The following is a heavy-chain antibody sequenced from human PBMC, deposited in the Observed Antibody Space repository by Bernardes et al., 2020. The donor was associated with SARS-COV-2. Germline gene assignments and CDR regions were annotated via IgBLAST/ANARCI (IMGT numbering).Heavy chain of an antibody. CDR1: GFTFSSSA. D-gene: IGHD1-7*01. Sequence: GGSLRLSCTASGFTFSSSAMHWVRQAPGKGPEWVAVISNDGSIKYYTDSVKGRFTISRDNSKNTLYLLMNSLRTDDTAVYYCTRGLELELITWFDYWGQGTLV. CDR2: ISNDGSIK. CDR3: TRGLELELITWFDY. V-gene: IGHV3-30-3*01. J-gene: IGHJ4*02.